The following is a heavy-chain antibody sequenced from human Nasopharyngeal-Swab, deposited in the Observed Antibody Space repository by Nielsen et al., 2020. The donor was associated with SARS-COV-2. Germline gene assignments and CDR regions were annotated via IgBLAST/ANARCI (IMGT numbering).Heavy chain of an antibody. CDR2: LYGNGTT. CDR1: GFTVSSNH. CDR3: AKDVQGDGYSLCDI. J-gene: IGHJ3*02. Sequence: GESLKISCAASGFTVSSNHMNWVRQAPGKGLEWVSVLYGNGTTSYADSVKGRFTISRDSSKNTLYLQMNGLIAGDTAVYFCAKDVQGDGYSLCDIWGQGTMVTVSS. V-gene: IGHV3-53*01. D-gene: IGHD5-24*01.